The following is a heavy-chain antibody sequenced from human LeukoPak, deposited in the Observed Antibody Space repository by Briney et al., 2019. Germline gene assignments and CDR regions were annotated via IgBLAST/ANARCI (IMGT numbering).Heavy chain of an antibody. J-gene: IGHJ4*02. CDR3: ARFPSYDFWSGYPDY. CDR1: GGSISSSNW. Sequence: SGTLSLTCAVSGGSISSSNWWSWVRQPPGKGREWIGEIYHSGSTNYNPSLKSRVTISVDKSKNQFSLKLSSVTAADTAVYYCARFPSYDFWSGYPDYWGQGTLVTVSS. CDR2: IYHSGST. D-gene: IGHD3-3*01. V-gene: IGHV4-4*02.